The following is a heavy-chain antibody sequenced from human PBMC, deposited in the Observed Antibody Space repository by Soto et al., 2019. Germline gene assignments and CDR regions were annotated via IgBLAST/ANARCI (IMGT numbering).Heavy chain of an antibody. Sequence: GGSLRLSCAASGLTFTAYAMTWVRQSPGKGLEWVSTITASGRSTHYADSVEGRFTISRDNSKNTLSLQMDSLRAEDTALYYCAKGGPSFYYYGLDVWGQGTSVTVSS. CDR1: GLTFTAYA. V-gene: IGHV3-23*01. J-gene: IGHJ6*02. CDR2: ITASGRST. CDR3: AKGGPSFYYYGLDV. D-gene: IGHD1-26*01.